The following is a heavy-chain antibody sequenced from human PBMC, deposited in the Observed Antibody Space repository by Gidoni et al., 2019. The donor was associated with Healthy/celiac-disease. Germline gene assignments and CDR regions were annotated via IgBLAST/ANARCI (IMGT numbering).Heavy chain of an antibody. CDR3: ARDGNNYDYVWGSYRPANWFDP. CDR1: GFTFSSYG. J-gene: IGHJ5*02. Sequence: QVQLVESGGGVVQPGRALRLSCAASGFTFSSYGLHWVRQAPGKGLEWVAVIWYDGSNKYYADSVKGRFTISRDNSKNTLYLQMNSLRAEDTAVYYCARDGNNYDYVWGSYRPANWFDPWGQGTLVTVSS. CDR2: IWYDGSNK. V-gene: IGHV3-33*08. D-gene: IGHD3-16*02.